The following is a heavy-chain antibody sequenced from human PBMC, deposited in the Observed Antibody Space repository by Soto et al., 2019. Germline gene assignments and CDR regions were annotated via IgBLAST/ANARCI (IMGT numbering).Heavy chain of an antibody. CDR3: ARRYGWLYFDY. CDR2: IFYSGST. D-gene: IGHD6-19*01. CDR1: GLSINSDY. V-gene: IGHV4-59*05. J-gene: IGHJ4*02. Sequence: SETLSLTCTASGLSINSDYWSWLRQPPGKGLEWIGTIFYSGSTYYNPSLKSRVTISVDTSKNQFSLRLISVTAADTALYYCARRYGWLYFDYWGQGSLVTVSS.